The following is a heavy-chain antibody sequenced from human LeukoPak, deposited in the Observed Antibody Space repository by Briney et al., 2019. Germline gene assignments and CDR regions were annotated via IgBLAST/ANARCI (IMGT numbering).Heavy chain of an antibody. J-gene: IGHJ4*02. CDR2: ISYSVST. V-gene: IGHV4-59*08. Sequence: SETLSLTCTVSGGSISSYYWSWVRQPPGKGLEWVWYISYSVSTNYNPSLKSRATISLDTSKNQFSMKLSSVTAADTAVYYCAGHHPRNTVDFWGQGTLVTVSS. CDR3: AGHHPRNTVDF. D-gene: IGHD2/OR15-2a*01. CDR1: GGSISSYY.